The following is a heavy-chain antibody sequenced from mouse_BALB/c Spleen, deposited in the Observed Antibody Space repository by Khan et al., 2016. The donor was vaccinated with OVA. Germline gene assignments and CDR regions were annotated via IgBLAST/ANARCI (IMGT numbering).Heavy chain of an antibody. J-gene: IGHJ1*01. CDR3: ARRWLLGYFDV. CDR2: IYPGDGNT. D-gene: IGHD2-3*01. CDR1: GYVFSSYW. V-gene: IGHV1-80*01. Sequence: QVQLQQSGAVLVRPGSSVKISCKASGYVFSSYWMNWVKQGPGQGLEWIGQIYPGDGNTNYNGKFKGKATLTADKSSSTDYMQLSSLTSEDSAVYFCARRWLLGYFDVWGAGTTVTVSS.